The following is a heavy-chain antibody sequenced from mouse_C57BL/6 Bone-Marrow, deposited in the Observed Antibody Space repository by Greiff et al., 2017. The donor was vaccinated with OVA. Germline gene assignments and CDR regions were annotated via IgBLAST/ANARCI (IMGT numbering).Heavy chain of an antibody. V-gene: IGHV1-75*01. Sequence: VKVVESGPELVKPGASVKISCKASGYTFTDYYINWVKQRPGQGLEWIGWIFPGSGSTYYNEKFKGKATLTVDKSSSTAYMLLSSLTSEGAAVYFCARRSYYYGSSYVTYYAMDYWGQGTSVTVSS. D-gene: IGHD1-1*01. J-gene: IGHJ4*01. CDR3: ARRSYYYGSSYVTYYAMDY. CDR1: GYTFTDYY. CDR2: IFPGSGST.